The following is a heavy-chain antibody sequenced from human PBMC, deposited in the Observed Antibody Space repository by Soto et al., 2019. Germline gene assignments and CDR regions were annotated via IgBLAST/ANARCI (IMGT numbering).Heavy chain of an antibody. D-gene: IGHD4-4*01. CDR1: GGSISSSSYY. Sequence: QLQLHESGPGLVKPSETLSLTCTVSGGSISSSSYYWGWIRQPPGKGLEWIGSIYYSGSTYYNPSLKSRVTISVDTSKNQFSLKLSSVTAADTAVYYCARYEMTTVTTMDVWGKGTTVTVSS. J-gene: IGHJ6*03. CDR3: ARYEMTTVTTMDV. V-gene: IGHV4-39*01. CDR2: IYYSGST.